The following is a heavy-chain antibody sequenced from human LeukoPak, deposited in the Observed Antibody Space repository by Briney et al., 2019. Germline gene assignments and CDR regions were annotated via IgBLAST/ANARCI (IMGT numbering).Heavy chain of an antibody. J-gene: IGHJ4*02. Sequence: GGSLRLSCAVSGITLSNYGMSWVRQAPGKGLEWVAGISGSGGRTNYADSVKGRFTVSRDNPKNTLYLQMNSLRAEDTAVYFCAKRGVVIRVILVGFHKEANFFDSWGQGALVTVSS. CDR2: ISGSGGRT. V-gene: IGHV3-23*01. D-gene: IGHD3-22*01. CDR1: GITLSNYG. CDR3: AKRGVVIRVILVGFHKEANFFDS.